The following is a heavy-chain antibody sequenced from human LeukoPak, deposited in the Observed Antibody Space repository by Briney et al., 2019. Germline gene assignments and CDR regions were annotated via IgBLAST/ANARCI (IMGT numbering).Heavy chain of an antibody. J-gene: IGHJ4*02. CDR2: IRSKAYGGTT. CDR1: GFTFGDYA. V-gene: IGHV3-49*04. CDR3: TRCLWGYFWSGYFFFDY. D-gene: IGHD3-3*01. Sequence: GGSLRLSCTASGFTFGDYAMSWVRQAPGKGLEWVGFIRSKAYGGTTEYAASVKDRFTISRDDSKSIAYLQMNSLKTEDTAVYYCTRCLWGYFWSGYFFFDYWGQGTLVTVSS.